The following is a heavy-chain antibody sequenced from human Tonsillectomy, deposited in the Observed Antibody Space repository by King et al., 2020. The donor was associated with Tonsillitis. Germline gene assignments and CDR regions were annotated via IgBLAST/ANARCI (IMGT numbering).Heavy chain of an antibody. V-gene: IGHV4-4*02. J-gene: IGHJ4*02. CDR3: ARDPDDYGGNHRFDY. Sequence: VQLQESGPGLVKPSGTLSLTCAVSGGSISSSNWWSWVRQPPGKGLEGIGEIYQSGSPNYNPALKSQVTISVDKSKNQFSLKLGSVTAADTAVYYCARDPDDYGGNHRFDYWGQGTLVTVSS. CDR1: GGSISSSNW. CDR2: IYQSGSP. D-gene: IGHD4-23*01.